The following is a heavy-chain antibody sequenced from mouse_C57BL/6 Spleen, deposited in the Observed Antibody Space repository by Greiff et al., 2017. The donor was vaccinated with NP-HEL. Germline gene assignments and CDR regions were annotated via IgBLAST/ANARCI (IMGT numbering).Heavy chain of an antibody. CDR1: GFTFSDYG. V-gene: IGHV5-17*01. CDR2: ISSGSSTI. Sequence: EVKLVESGGGLVKPGGSLKLSCAASGFTFSDYGMHWVRQAPEKGLEWVAYISSGSSTIYYADTVKGRFTISRDNAKNTLFLQMTSLRSEDTAMYYCANYYGSKGYWYFDVWGTGTTVTVSS. D-gene: IGHD1-1*01. CDR3: ANYYGSKGYWYFDV. J-gene: IGHJ1*03.